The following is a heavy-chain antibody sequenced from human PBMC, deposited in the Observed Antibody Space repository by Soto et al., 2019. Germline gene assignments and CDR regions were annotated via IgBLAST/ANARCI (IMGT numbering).Heavy chain of an antibody. J-gene: IGHJ6*02. CDR1: GFSFRDDD. Sequence: EVQLVESGGGAVQPGGALRLSCAASGFSFRDDDMHWVRQRTGTALQLVSGLGAADAPNYVRSVKDRFSVSRDNAQISWYRQMNTLRVDDTAVSYCARAYLGWMPRRGDYYSALAVWGRGTTVTVSS. D-gene: IGHD3-10*01. CDR2: LGAADAP. V-gene: IGHV3-13*05. CDR3: ARAYLGWMPRRGDYYSALAV.